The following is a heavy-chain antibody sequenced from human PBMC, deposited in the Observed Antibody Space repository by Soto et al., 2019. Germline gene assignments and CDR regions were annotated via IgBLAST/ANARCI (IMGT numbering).Heavy chain of an antibody. J-gene: IGHJ6*02. D-gene: IGHD4-4*01. CDR2: ISAYNGNT. Sequence: ASVKVSCKASAYTFTSYGITWVRQAPGQGLEWMGWISAYNGNTNYAQKLQGRVTMTTDTSTSTAYMELRSLRSDDTAVYYCARSRLQPDYYYYGMDVWGQGTTVTVSS. V-gene: IGHV1-18*04. CDR3: ARSRLQPDYYYYGMDV. CDR1: AYTFTSYG.